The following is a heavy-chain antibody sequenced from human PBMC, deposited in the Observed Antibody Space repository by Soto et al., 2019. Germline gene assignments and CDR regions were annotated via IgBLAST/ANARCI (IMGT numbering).Heavy chain of an antibody. J-gene: IGHJ3*02. V-gene: IGHV3-33*01. CDR2: IWYDGSNK. CDR3: ARDSSSFAFDI. D-gene: IGHD6-6*01. CDR1: GFTFSSYG. Sequence: GGSLRLSCAASGFTFSSYGMHWVRQAPGKGLEWVAVIWYDGSNKYYADSVKGRFTISRDNSKNTLYLQMNSLRAEDTAVYYCARDSSSFAFDIWGQGTMVTVSS.